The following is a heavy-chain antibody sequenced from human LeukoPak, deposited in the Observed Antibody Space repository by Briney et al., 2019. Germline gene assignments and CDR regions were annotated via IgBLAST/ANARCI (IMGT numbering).Heavy chain of an antibody. CDR2: IYYSGST. Sequence: SETLSLTCTVSGGSISSSSYYWGWIRQPPGKGLERIGSIYYSGSTYYNPSLKSRVTISVDTSKNQFSLKLSSVTAADTAVYYCARDELSSSWLDYYYGMDVWGQGTTVTVSS. J-gene: IGHJ6*02. CDR3: ARDELSSSWLDYYYGMDV. CDR1: GGSISSSSYY. D-gene: IGHD6-13*01. V-gene: IGHV4-39*02.